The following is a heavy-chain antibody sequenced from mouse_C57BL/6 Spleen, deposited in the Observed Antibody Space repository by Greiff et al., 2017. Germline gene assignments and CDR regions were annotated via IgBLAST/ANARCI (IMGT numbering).Heavy chain of an antibody. CDR1: GYSFTGYF. CDR2: INPYNGDT. V-gene: IGHV1-20*01. Sequence: VQLQQSGPELVKPGDSVKISCKASGYSFTGYFMNWVMQSHGKSLEWIGRINPYNGDTFYNQKFKGKATLTVDKSSSTAHMERRSLTSEDSAVYYCARSGDRPYYFDYWGQGTTLTVSS. J-gene: IGHJ2*01. CDR3: ARSGDRPYYFDY.